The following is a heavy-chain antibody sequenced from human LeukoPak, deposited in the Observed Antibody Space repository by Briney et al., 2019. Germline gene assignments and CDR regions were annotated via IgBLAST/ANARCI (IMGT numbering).Heavy chain of an antibody. Sequence: GGSLRLSCAASGFTFSSYWMSWVRQAPGKGLDWVANIKQDGSEKYYVDSVKGRFTISRDNAKNSLYLQMNSLRAEDTAVYYCARDPNPFYYDFWSGYGYWGQGTLVTVSS. D-gene: IGHD3-3*01. V-gene: IGHV3-7*01. J-gene: IGHJ4*02. CDR1: GFTFSSYW. CDR3: ARDPNPFYYDFWSGYGY. CDR2: IKQDGSEK.